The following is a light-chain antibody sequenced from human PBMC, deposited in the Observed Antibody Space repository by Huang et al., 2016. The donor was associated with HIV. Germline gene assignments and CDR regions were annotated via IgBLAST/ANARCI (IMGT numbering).Light chain of an antibody. Sequence: ERVLTQSPGTLSVSPGERATLSCRTSQGIGHSLACYQLKPGQAPRLLLYETFIRASDIPPRCSGGGCEIDVTLTISGLQSEDSAVYYCQQYHEWPRTFGQGTKVEIK. V-gene: IGKV3-15*01. J-gene: IGKJ2*01. CDR3: QQYHEWPRT. CDR1: QGIGHS. CDR2: ETF.